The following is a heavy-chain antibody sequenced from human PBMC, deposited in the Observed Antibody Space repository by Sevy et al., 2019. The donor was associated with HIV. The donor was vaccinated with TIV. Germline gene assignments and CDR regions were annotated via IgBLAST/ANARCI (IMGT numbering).Heavy chain of an antibody. D-gene: IGHD3-10*01. V-gene: IGHV4-59*08. Sequence: SETLSLTCTVSGGSISSYYWSWIRQPPGEGLEWIGYIYYSGSTNYNPSLKSRVAISVDTSKNQFSLKLSSVTAADTAVYYCARQALGFGELFAYYFDYWGQGTLVTVSS. J-gene: IGHJ4*02. CDR2: IYYSGST. CDR3: ARQALGFGELFAYYFDY. CDR1: GGSISSYY.